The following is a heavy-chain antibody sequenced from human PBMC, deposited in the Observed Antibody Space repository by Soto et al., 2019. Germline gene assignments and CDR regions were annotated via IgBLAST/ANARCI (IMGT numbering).Heavy chain of an antibody. CDR1: GFTFSSYA. V-gene: IGHV3-23*01. J-gene: IGHJ4*02. D-gene: IGHD5-18*01. CDR2: ISGSGIST. Sequence: EVQLLESGGGLVQPGGSLRLSCAASGFTFSSYAMSWVRQAPGKGLEWVSAISGSGISTYYADSVKGRFTMSRDNSKNTLYLQMNSLRAEDTAVYYCTKSGGYNYGYQETDYWGQGTLVTVSS. CDR3: TKSGGYNYGYQETDY.